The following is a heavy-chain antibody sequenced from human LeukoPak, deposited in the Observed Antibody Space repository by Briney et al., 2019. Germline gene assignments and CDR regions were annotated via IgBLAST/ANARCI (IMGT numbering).Heavy chain of an antibody. CDR1: GGSISSSSYY. CDR3: ASLSRPTYYYASSGYYVFDY. Sequence: SETLSLTCTVSGGSISSSSYYWGWIRQPPGKGLEWIGSIYYSGSTYYNPSLKSRVTISVDTAKNQFSLKLSSVTAADTDVYYCASLSRPTYYYASSGYYVFDYWGQGTLVTVSS. CDR2: IYYSGST. V-gene: IGHV4-39*01. J-gene: IGHJ4*02. D-gene: IGHD3-22*01.